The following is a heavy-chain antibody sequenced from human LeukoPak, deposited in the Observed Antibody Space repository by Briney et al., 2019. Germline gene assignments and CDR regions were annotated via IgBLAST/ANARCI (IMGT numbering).Heavy chain of an antibody. J-gene: IGHJ4*02. CDR2: INPSGSST. CDR3: ARESGLYGSGSRY. V-gene: IGHV1-46*01. CDR1: GYTFTGYY. D-gene: IGHD3-10*01. Sequence: ASVKVSCKASGYTFTGYYMHWVRQAPGQGLEWMGLINPSGSSTTYAQKFQGRVTMTRDMFTSTDYMELTSLTSDDTAVYYCARESGLYGSGSRYWGQGTLVTVSS.